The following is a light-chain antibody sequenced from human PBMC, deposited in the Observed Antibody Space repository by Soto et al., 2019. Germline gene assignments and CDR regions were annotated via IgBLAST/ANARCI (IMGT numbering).Light chain of an antibody. CDR2: SNN. Sequence: QAVVTQPPSASGTPGQRVTISCSGSSSIIGSNTVNWYQQLPGTAPKLLIYSNNQRPSGVPDRFSGSRSGTSASLAISGLQSEDEGDYYCAAWDDSLNGRGVFGGGTQLTVL. V-gene: IGLV1-44*01. CDR1: SSIIGSNT. CDR3: AAWDDSLNGRGV. J-gene: IGLJ3*02.